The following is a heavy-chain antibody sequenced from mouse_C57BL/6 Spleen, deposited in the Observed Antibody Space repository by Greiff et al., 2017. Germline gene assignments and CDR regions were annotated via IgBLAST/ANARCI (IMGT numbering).Heavy chain of an antibody. J-gene: IGHJ1*03. V-gene: IGHV1-72*01. D-gene: IGHD1-1*01. CDR1: GYTFTSYW. Sequence: QVQLQQPGAELVKPGASVKLSCKASGYTFTSYWMHWVKQRPGRGLEWMGRIDPNSGGTNNNEKFKSKATLTVDKPTSTAYMQLSSLTSEDSAVYYCARGNYGSSWYFDVWGTGTTVTVSS. CDR3: ARGNYGSSWYFDV. CDR2: IDPNSGGT.